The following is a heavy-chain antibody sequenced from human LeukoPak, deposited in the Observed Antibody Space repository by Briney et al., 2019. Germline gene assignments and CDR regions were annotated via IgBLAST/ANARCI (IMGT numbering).Heavy chain of an antibody. V-gene: IGHV4-39*01. CDR2: IYYSGST. J-gene: IGHJ3*02. D-gene: IGHD3-22*01. CDR1: GGSISSSSYY. Sequence: SETLSLTCTVSGGSISSSSYYWGWIRQPPGKGLEWIGSIYYSGSTYYNPSIKSRVTISVDTSKNQFSLKLSSVTAADTAVYYCARHYYYDSTQTGAFDIWGQGTMVTVSS. CDR3: ARHYYYDSTQTGAFDI.